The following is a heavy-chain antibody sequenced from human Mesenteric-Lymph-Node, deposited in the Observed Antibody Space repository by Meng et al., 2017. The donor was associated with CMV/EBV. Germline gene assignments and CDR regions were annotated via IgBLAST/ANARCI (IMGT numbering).Heavy chain of an antibody. J-gene: IGHJ4*02. CDR2: ISGSGGST. CDR1: FSFSGYA. CDR3: AKGLFRYFDWPPYSFDY. Sequence: FSFSGYAMSWVRQAPGKGLEWVSAISGSGGSTNYADSVQGRFTISRDNSKNTLYLQMNSLRAEDTAVYYCAKGLFRYFDWPPYSFDYWGQGTLVTVSS. D-gene: IGHD3-9*01. V-gene: IGHV3-23*01.